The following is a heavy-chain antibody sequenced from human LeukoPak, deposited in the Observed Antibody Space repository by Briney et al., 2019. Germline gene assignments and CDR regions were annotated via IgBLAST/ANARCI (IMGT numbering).Heavy chain of an antibody. J-gene: IGHJ4*02. CDR2: ISGSGGSS. CDR1: GFTFSSYA. D-gene: IGHD3-3*01. Sequence: GGSLRLSCAAPGFTFSSYAMSWVRQAPGKGLEWVSAISGSGGSSYYADSVKGRFTISRDNSKNTLYLQMNSLRAEDTAVYYCAKDRVYYDFWSGYWGRGDYWGQGTLVTVSS. CDR3: AKDRVYYDFWSGYWGRGDY. V-gene: IGHV3-23*01.